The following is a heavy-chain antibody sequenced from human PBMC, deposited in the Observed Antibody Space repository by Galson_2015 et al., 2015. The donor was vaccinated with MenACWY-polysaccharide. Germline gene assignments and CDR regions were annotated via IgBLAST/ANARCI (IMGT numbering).Heavy chain of an antibody. CDR3: ARDRDWALDH. CDR2: ISSKSGKT. Sequence: SVKVSCKGSGYTFIDNGISWVRQAPGQGLEWVGWISSKSGKTKYGWKFQGRVAMTRDTSTTTAYMELRRLKSDDTAFYYCARDRDWALDHWGQGALVTVSS. V-gene: IGHV1-18*01. J-gene: IGHJ4*02. CDR1: GYTFIDNG. D-gene: IGHD2-21*02.